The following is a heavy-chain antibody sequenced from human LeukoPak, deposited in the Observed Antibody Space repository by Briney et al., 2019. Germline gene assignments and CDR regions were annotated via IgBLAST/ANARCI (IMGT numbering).Heavy chain of an antibody. V-gene: IGHV3-15*01. CDR1: GFTFSSYG. D-gene: IGHD3-22*01. Sequence: PGGSLRLSCAASGFTFSSYGMHWVRQAPGKGLEWVGRIKSKTDGGTTDYAAPVKGRFTISRDDSKNTLYLQMNSLKTEDTAVYHCTTDNEGGYGAFDIWGQGTMVTVSS. J-gene: IGHJ3*02. CDR3: TTDNEGGYGAFDI. CDR2: IKSKTDGGTT.